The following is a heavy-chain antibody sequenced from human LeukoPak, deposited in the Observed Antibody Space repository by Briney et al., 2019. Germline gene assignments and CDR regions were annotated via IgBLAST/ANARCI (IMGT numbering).Heavy chain of an antibody. CDR3: ARGREKVPAATRTGRYYYMDV. Sequence: SETLSLTCAVYGGSFSGYYWSWIHQPPGKGLEWIGEINHSGSTNYNPSLKSRVTISVDTSKNQFSLKLSSVTAADTAVYYCARGREKVPAATRTGRYYYMDVWGKGTTVTVSS. CDR1: GGSFSGYY. D-gene: IGHD2-2*01. CDR2: INHSGST. J-gene: IGHJ6*03. V-gene: IGHV4-34*01.